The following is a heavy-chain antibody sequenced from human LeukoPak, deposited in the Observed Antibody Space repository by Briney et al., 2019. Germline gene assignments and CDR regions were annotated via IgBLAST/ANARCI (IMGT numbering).Heavy chain of an antibody. CDR1: GFRFSDFA. CDR2: ISASGGRT. CDR3: AKGHSDFGTGFDL. Sequence: PGGSLRLSCAASGFRFSDFAMSWVRQAPGKGLECVSVISASGGRTYSAESVKARFTISRVNSKNTLYLQMNSLTADDTAVYYCAKGHSDFGTGFDLWGQGTLVTVS. J-gene: IGHJ4*02. D-gene: IGHD4-17*01. V-gene: IGHV3-23*01.